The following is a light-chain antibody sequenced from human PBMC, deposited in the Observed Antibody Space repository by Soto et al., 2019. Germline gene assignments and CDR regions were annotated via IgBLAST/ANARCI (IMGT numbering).Light chain of an antibody. CDR2: AAS. CDR3: QQSYSSPPT. CDR1: QSISSW. V-gene: IGKV1-39*01. Sequence: DIHMTQSPSTLSASVGDRVTITCRASQSISSWLAWYQQKPGKAPKLLIFAASSLQSGFASRFSGSRSGPDFTLTISSLQPEDFATYYCQQSYSSPPTFGQGTKVDIK. J-gene: IGKJ1*01.